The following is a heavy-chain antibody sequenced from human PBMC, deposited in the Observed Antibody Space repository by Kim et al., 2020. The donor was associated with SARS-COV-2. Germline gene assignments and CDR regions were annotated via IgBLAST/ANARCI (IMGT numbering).Heavy chain of an antibody. J-gene: IGHJ4*02. V-gene: IGHV3-21*01. D-gene: IGHD1-26*01. CDR3: ARVGSYNGGFDY. Sequence: GGSLRLSCAASGFTFSSYSMNWVRQAPGKGLEWVSSISSSSSYIYYADSVKGRFTISRDNAKNSLYLQMNSLRAEDTAVYYCARVGSYNGGFDYWGQGTLVTVSS. CDR1: GFTFSSYS. CDR2: ISSSSSYI.